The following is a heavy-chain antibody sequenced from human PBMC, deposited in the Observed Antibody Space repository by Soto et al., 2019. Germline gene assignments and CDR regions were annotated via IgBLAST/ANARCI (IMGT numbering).Heavy chain of an antibody. CDR1: GYTFTNFG. D-gene: IGHD6-13*01. J-gene: IGHJ4*02. V-gene: IGHV1-18*01. CDR2: ISAYNGNT. Sequence: ASVKVSFKASGYTFTNFGISWVRQAPGQGLEWMGWISAYNGNTNYAQKFQGRVTMTTDTSTSTAYMEVRSLRSEDTAVYYCARDLPNSSSWFTSPQFDYWGQGTLVTVSS. CDR3: ARDLPNSSSWFTSPQFDY.